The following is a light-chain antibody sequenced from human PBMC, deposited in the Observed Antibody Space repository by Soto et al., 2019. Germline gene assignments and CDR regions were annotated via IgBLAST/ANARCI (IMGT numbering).Light chain of an antibody. CDR2: DAS. J-gene: IGKJ5*01. V-gene: IGKV1-33*01. Sequence: DIQMTQSPSSLSASVGDRVTITCQASQDISNYLNWYQQKPGKAPKLLFYDASNLETGVPSRFSGSGSGTDFTFTISSLQPEDIATYYCQQYDNLPITFGQGTQLEIK. CDR1: QDISNY. CDR3: QQYDNLPIT.